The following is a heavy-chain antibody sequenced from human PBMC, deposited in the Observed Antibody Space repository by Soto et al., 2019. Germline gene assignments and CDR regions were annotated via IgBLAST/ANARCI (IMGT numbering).Heavy chain of an antibody. J-gene: IGHJ6*03. CDR2: IYYSGST. V-gene: IGHV4-59*08. D-gene: IGHD6-6*01. Sequence: ASETLSLTCTVSGGSISSYYWSWIRQPPGKGLEWIGYIYYSGSTNYNPSLKSRVTISVDTSKNQFSLKLSSVTAADTAVYYCARLGPSYSSSILGTYYYYYMDVWGKGTTVTVSS. CDR3: ARLGPSYSSSILGTYYYYYMDV. CDR1: GGSISSYY.